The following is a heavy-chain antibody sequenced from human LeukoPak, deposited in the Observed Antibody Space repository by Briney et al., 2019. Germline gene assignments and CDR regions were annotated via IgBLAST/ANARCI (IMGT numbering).Heavy chain of an antibody. D-gene: IGHD1-26*01. CDR2: INHSGST. CDR1: GGSFSGYY. CDR3: ASRIVGAYWY. J-gene: IGHJ4*02. Sequence: KPSEILSLTCAVYGGSFSGYYWSWIRQPPGKGLEWIGEINHSGSTNYNPSLKSRVTISVDTSKNQFSLRLSSVTAADTAVYYCASRIVGAYWYWGQGTLVTVSS. V-gene: IGHV4-34*01.